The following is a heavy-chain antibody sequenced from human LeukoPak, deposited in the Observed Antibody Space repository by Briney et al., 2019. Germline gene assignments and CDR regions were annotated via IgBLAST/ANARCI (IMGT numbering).Heavy chain of an antibody. Sequence: HWASVKVSCKASGYTFTSYGISWVRQAPGQGLEWMGWISAYNGNTNYAQKLQGRVTMTTDTSTSTAYMELRSLRSDDTAVYYCARDSGSGWYMYNWFDPWGQGTLVTVSS. D-gene: IGHD6-19*01. J-gene: IGHJ5*02. CDR3: ARDSGSGWYMYNWFDP. V-gene: IGHV1-18*01. CDR1: GYTFTSYG. CDR2: ISAYNGNT.